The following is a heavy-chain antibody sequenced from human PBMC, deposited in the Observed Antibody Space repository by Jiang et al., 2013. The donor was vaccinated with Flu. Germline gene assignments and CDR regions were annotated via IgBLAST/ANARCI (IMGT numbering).Heavy chain of an antibody. J-gene: IGHJ4*02. CDR3: ARGSEYYYDSSGHPPDY. CDR2: ICPGDSDT. D-gene: IGHD3-22*01. CDR1: GYNFPNFC. Sequence: GAEVKKPGESLKISCLGSGYNFPNFCIGWVRQMPGKGLEWMGIICPGDSDTTYNPPFEGQVTMSADKSISTAYLQWSSLKASDTAMYYCARGSEYYYDSSGHPPDYWGQGTLVTVSS. V-gene: IGHV5-51*01.